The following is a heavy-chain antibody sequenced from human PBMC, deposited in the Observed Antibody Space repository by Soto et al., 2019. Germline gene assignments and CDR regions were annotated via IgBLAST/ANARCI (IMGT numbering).Heavy chain of an antibody. Sequence: EVQLVESGGGLVQPGRSLRLSCAASGFTFDGYAMHWGRQARGKGLAGVSGIRWNSGGIGEADSVKGRFTISRDNAKNSLYLQMNSLRAEDTGLYYCAKGPMRFLEWLTLDYWGQGTLVTVSS. D-gene: IGHD3-3*01. CDR1: GFTFDGYA. V-gene: IGHV3-9*01. CDR2: IRWNSGGI. J-gene: IGHJ4*02. CDR3: AKGPMRFLEWLTLDY.